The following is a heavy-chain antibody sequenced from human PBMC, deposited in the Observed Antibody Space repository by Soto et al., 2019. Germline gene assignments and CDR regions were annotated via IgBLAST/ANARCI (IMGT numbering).Heavy chain of an antibody. CDR2: IYYSGST. Sequence: SETLSLTCTVSGGSISSGDYYWTWIRQHPGKGLEWIGYIYYSGSTYYNPSLKSRITISVDTSKNQFSLNLSSVTAADTAVYYCASGGSGTPFYFDYWGQGTLVTVSS. J-gene: IGHJ4*02. V-gene: IGHV4-31*03. CDR1: GGSISSGDYY. D-gene: IGHD3-10*01. CDR3: ASGGSGTPFYFDY.